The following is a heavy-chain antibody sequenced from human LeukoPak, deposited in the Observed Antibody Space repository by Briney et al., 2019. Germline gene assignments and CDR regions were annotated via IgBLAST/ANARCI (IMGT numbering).Heavy chain of an antibody. V-gene: IGHV5-51*01. CDR3: ASRYCSGGTCYLN. D-gene: IGHD2-15*01. Sequence: PGESLKISCKGSGYSFTSYWIGWVRQMPGKGLEWVGIIYPGDSDTRYSPSFQGQVTISADKSINTAYLQWSSLRASDTAMYYCASRYCSGGTCYLNWGQGTLVTVSS. CDR2: IYPGDSDT. CDR1: GYSFTSYW. J-gene: IGHJ4*02.